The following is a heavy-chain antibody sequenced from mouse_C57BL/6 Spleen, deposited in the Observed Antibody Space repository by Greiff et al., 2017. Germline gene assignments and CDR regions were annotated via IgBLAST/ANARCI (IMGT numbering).Heavy chain of an antibody. CDR3: ARTNEEYAGYFGV. Sequence: QVQLKQPGAELVRPGSSVKLSCKASGYTFTSYWMHWVKQRPIQGLEWIGNIDPSDSETHYNQKFKDKATLTVDKSSSTAYMQLSSLTSEDSAVYDCARTNEEYAGYFGVWGTGTTVTVSS. V-gene: IGHV1-52*01. CDR1: GYTFTSYW. J-gene: IGHJ1*03. D-gene: IGHD5-1*01. CDR2: IDPSDSET.